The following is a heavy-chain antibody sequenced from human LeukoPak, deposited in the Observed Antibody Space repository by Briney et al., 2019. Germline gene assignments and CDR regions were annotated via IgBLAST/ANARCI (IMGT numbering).Heavy chain of an antibody. J-gene: IGHJ3*02. V-gene: IGHV3-11*04. CDR1: GFTFSDYY. CDR2: ISSSGSTI. D-gene: IGHD3-22*01. CDR3: ARDIYDRSGDAFDI. Sequence: KAGGSLRLSCAASGFTFSDYYMSWIRQAPGKGLEWVSYISSSGSTIYHADSVKGRFTISRDNAKNSLYLQMNSLRAEDTAVYYCARDIYDRSGDAFDIWGQGTMVTVSS.